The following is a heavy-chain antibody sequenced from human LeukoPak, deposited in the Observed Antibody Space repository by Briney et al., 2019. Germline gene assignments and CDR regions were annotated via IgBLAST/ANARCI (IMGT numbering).Heavy chain of an antibody. CDR2: INWNGGST. CDR3: ARGTYDSSGNDAFDI. D-gene: IGHD3-22*01. V-gene: IGHV3-20*01. CDR1: GFTFSSYG. J-gene: IGHJ3*02. Sequence: GGSLRLSCAASGFTFSSYGMSWVRQAPGKGLEWVSGINWNGGSTGYADSVKGRFTISRDNAKNSLYLQMNSLRAEDTALYHCARGTYDSSGNDAFDIWGQGTMVTVSS.